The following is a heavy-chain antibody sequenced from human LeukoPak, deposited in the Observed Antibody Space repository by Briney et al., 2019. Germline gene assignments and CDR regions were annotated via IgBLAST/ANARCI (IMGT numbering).Heavy chain of an antibody. J-gene: IGHJ4*02. CDR3: ARDLRSYYYDSSGYYYFEGFFDY. CDR2: IIPIFGTA. D-gene: IGHD3-22*01. CDR1: GGTFRSYA. Sequence: EASVKVSCKASGGTFRSYAISWVRQAPGQGLEWMGRIIPIFGTANYAQKFQGRVTITTDESTSTAYMELSSLRSEDTAVYYCARDLRSYYYDSSGYYYFEGFFDYWGQGTLVTVSS. V-gene: IGHV1-69*05.